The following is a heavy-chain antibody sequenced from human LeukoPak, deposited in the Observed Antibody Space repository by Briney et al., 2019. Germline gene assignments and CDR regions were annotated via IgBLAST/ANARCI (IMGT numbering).Heavy chain of an antibody. CDR1: GGTFSSYA. Sequence: AAVKVSCKASGGTFSSYAITWGRQAPGQGLEWMGRVRPYNGNTYYSQRFQDRVTITKDTSTNTAYMDLRNLRTDDTAMYYCARNGRVRRVVKDLFEYWGQGTLVAVSS. CDR2: VRPYNGNT. V-gene: IGHV1-18*01. D-gene: IGHD3-10*01. CDR3: ARNGRVRRVVKDLFEY. J-gene: IGHJ4*02.